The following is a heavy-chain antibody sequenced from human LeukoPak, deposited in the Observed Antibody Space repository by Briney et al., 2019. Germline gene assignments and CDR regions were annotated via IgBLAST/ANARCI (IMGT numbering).Heavy chain of an antibody. CDR2: INIDGTST. CDR1: GFTFSNYW. Sequence: GGSLRLSCAVSGFTFSNYWMHWVRQVPGKGLVCVSRINIDGTSTSYADSVKGRFTTSRDNAKNALYLQMNSLRAEDTAVYYCAELGITMIGGVWGKGTTVTISS. D-gene: IGHD3-10*02. J-gene: IGHJ6*04. CDR3: AELGITMIGGV. V-gene: IGHV3-74*01.